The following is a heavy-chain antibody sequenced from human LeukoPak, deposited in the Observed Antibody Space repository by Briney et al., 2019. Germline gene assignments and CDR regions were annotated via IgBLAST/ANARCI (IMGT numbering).Heavy chain of an antibody. Sequence: VASVSVSCKASGYTFTSYGISWVRQAPGQGLEWMGWISAYNGNTNYAQKLQGRVTITTDTSTSTAYMELRSLRSDDTAVYYCARDPDYGDHGAFDIWGQGTMVTVSS. V-gene: IGHV1-18*01. CDR1: GYTFTSYG. CDR3: ARDPDYGDHGAFDI. J-gene: IGHJ3*02. CDR2: ISAYNGNT. D-gene: IGHD4-17*01.